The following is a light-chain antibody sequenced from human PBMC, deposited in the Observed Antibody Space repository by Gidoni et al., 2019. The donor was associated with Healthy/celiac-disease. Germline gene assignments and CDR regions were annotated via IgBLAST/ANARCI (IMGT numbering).Light chain of an antibody. CDR3: CSYAGSYTFWV. CDR2: DVS. Sequence: QSALTQPRSVSGSPGQPVTISCTGTSSDVGCYNYVSWYQQHPGKAPKLMIYDVSKRPSGVPYRFSGSKSGNTSSLTISGLQAEDEADYYCCSYAGSYTFWVFGGGTKLTVL. CDR1: SSDVGCYNY. J-gene: IGLJ3*02. V-gene: IGLV2-11*01.